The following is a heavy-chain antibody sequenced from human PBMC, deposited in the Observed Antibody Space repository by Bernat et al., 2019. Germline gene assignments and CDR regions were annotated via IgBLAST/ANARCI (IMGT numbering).Heavy chain of an antibody. Sequence: QVQLVQSGAEVKKPGASVKVSCKASGYTFTSYGISWVRQAPGQGLEWMGWISAYNGNTNYAQKLQGRVTITTDTSTRTAYMELRSLRSEDTAGYYCARDYQFGPAFDIWGQGTMVTVSS. CDR1: GYTFTSYG. D-gene: IGHD3-10*01. CDR3: ARDYQFGPAFDI. J-gene: IGHJ3*02. CDR2: ISAYNGNT. V-gene: IGHV1-18*01.